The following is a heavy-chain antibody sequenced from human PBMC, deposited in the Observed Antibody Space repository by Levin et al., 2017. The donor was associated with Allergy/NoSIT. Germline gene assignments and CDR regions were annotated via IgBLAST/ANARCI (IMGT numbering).Heavy chain of an antibody. D-gene: IGHD3-10*01. J-gene: IGHJ3*02. Sequence: KSSETLSLTCTVSGGSISSGGYYWTWIRQHPGKGLEWIGYIYYSGSTYYNPSLKSRVTISVDTSKNQFSLKLSSVTAADTAVYYCARDRERNYYGSGSSYAFDIWGQGTMVTVSS. CDR3: ARDRERNYYGSGSSYAFDI. CDR2: IYYSGST. V-gene: IGHV4-31*03. CDR1: GGSISSGGYY.